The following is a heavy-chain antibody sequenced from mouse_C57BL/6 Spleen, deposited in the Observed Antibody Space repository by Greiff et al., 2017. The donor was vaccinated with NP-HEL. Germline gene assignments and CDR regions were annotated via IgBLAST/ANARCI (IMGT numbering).Heavy chain of an antibody. Sequence: QVQLQQPGAELVKPGASVKMSCKASGYTFTSYWITWVKQRPGQGLEWIGDIYPGSGSTNYNEKFKSKATLTVDTSSSTAYMQLSSLTSEDSAVYYCARSGDGYWGFDVWGTGTTVTVSS. CDR2: IYPGSGST. D-gene: IGHD2-3*01. J-gene: IGHJ1*03. V-gene: IGHV1-55*01. CDR3: ARSGDGYWGFDV. CDR1: GYTFTSYW.